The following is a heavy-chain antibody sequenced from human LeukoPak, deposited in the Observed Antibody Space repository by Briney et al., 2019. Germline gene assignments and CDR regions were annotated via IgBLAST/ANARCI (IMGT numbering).Heavy chain of an antibody. Sequence: ASVKVSCKASGYTFTGYFVHWLRQAPGHGLEWVGWIYPNSGATQYAQKFQGRVTMTRDTSISTAYMELSSLRSADTAVYYCAREYSSSWAALDYWGQGTLVTVSS. CDR1: GYTFTGYF. D-gene: IGHD6-13*01. CDR3: AREYSSSWAALDY. V-gene: IGHV1-2*02. CDR2: IYPNSGAT. J-gene: IGHJ4*02.